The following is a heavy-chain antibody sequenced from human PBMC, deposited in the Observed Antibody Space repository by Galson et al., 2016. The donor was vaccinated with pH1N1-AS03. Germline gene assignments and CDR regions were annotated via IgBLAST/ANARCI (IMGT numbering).Heavy chain of an antibody. CDR3: ASERISLVRGSFSYYGMEV. D-gene: IGHD3-10*01. V-gene: IGHV4-4*02. Sequence: VSGDSISTSNWWSWVRQPPGKGLEWIGHIYYSGSTYYNQALQSRVTISVDRSKNHFSLKLTSVTAPDTAVYDCASERISLVRGSFSYYGMEVWGQGPTATV. CDR2: IYYSGST. J-gene: IGHJ6*02. CDR1: GDSISTSNW.